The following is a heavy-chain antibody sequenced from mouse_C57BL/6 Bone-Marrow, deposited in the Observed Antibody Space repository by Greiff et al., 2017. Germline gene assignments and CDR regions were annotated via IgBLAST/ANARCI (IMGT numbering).Heavy chain of an antibody. CDR2: ISSGGSYT. Sequence: EVQLVESGGDLVKPGGSLKLSCAASGFTFSSYGMSWVRQTPDKRLEWVATISSGGSYTYYPDSVKGRFTISRDNAKNTLYLQMSSLKSEDTAMYCCARHRYFDVWGTGTTVTVSS. J-gene: IGHJ1*03. CDR3: ARHRYFDV. CDR1: GFTFSSYG. V-gene: IGHV5-6*01.